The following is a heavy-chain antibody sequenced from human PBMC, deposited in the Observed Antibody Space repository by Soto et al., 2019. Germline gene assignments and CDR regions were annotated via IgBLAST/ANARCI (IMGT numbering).Heavy chain of an antibody. J-gene: IGHJ4*02. Sequence: GGSLRLSSAAYGFTFSSFAFSWGRQAPGKGLEWVSAISGSGDGTDYADSVKGRFTLSRDNSKNTLYLQMNSLRAEDTAVYYCAGPGYSSQDYWGQGALVTVSS. CDR3: AGPGYSSQDY. CDR2: ISGSGDGT. V-gene: IGHV3-23*01. CDR1: GFTFSSFA. D-gene: IGHD5-18*01.